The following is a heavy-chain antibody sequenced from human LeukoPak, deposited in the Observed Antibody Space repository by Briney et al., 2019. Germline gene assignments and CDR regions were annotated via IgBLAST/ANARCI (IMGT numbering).Heavy chain of an antibody. D-gene: IGHD5-18*01. J-gene: IGHJ5*02. CDR2: ISGSGGST. Sequence: GGSLRLSCAASGFTFSSYAMSWVRQAPGKGLEWVSAISGSGGSTYYADSVKGRFTISRDNSKNTLYLQMNSLRAEDTAVYYCARGLWLSAERYNWFDPWGQGTLVTVSS. CDR1: GFTFSSYA. V-gene: IGHV3-23*01. CDR3: ARGLWLSAERYNWFDP.